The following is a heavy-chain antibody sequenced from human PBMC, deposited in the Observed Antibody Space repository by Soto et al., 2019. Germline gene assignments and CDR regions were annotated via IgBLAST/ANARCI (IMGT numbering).Heavy chain of an antibody. Sequence: QVQLVQSGAEMKKPGSSVKVSCQSSGGTFNTYAMNWVRQAPGQGAEWRGDRSPMFGAANYGPKFQGRVTITADESTGTSYMQLSSLTSEDTALYFCAREFQVHTPAFVYWGQRTLVTVSS. CDR2: RSPMFGAA. J-gene: IGHJ4*02. CDR1: GGTFNTYA. CDR3: AREFQVHTPAFVY. V-gene: IGHV1-69*19. D-gene: IGHD3-10*01.